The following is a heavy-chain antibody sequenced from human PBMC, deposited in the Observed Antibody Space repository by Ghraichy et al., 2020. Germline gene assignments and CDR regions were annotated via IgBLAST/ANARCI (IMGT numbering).Heavy chain of an antibody. CDR1: GGSFNDYH. CDR3: ARPPLASPFSDWFDP. Sequence: SETLSLTCTVSGGSFNDYHWTWIRQSPEKGLEWIGEINHSGRTNYHPSFRSRVTMSTDTSKRQISLTLTSVTAADTAVYYCARPPLASPFSDWFDPCGQGTLVTVSS. CDR2: INHSGRT. D-gene: IGHD1-26*01. V-gene: IGHV4-34*01. J-gene: IGHJ5*02.